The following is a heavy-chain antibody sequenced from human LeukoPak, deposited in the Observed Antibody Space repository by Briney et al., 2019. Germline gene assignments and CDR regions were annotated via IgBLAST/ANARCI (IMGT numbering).Heavy chain of an antibody. CDR3: ASLGRTDY. CDR2: INHSGST. J-gene: IGHJ4*02. Sequence: SETLSLTCAVYGGSFSGYYWSWIRQPPGKGLEWIGEINHSGSTNYNPSLKSRVTISVDTSKNQFSLKLSSVTAADTAVYYCASLGRTDYWGQGTLVTVSS. CDR1: GGSFSGYY. V-gene: IGHV4-34*01. D-gene: IGHD3-16*01.